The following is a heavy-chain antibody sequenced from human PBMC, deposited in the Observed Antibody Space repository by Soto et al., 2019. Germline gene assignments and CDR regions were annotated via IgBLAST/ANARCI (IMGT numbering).Heavy chain of an antibody. J-gene: IGHJ6*02. D-gene: IGHD3-22*01. V-gene: IGHV3-74*01. Sequence: GGSLRLSCVASGFIFSNCWMHWNRQAPGMGLVWVSHINSDGSSTTYADSVKGRFTISRDNAKNTLYLQMNSLRAEDTAVYYCVRAIGHYGMDVWGRGATVTVSS. CDR3: VRAIGHYGMDV. CDR2: INSDGSST. CDR1: GFIFSNCW.